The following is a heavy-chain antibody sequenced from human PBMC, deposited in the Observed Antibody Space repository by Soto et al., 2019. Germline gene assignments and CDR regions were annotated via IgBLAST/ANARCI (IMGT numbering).Heavy chain of an antibody. CDR3: SRSDRYYGMDV. D-gene: IGHD3-16*02. CDR1: GFTFSSYA. CDR2: ISTSGGST. J-gene: IGHJ6*02. Sequence: EVQLLESGGGLVQPGGSLRLSCAASGFTFSSYAMSWVRQAPGKGLEWVSSISTSGGSTYYADSVKGRFTISRDNSNNTLYLQMNSLRAEDTAVYYCSRSDRYYGMDVWGRGTTVTVSS. V-gene: IGHV3-23*01.